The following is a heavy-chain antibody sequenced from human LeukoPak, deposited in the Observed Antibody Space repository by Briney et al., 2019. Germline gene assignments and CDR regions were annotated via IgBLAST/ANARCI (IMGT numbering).Heavy chain of an antibody. D-gene: IGHD6-13*01. V-gene: IGHV3-23*01. Sequence: GGSLRLSCAASGFTFSNYAMSWIRQAPGKGLEWVSAISGSGGSTYYADSVKGRFTISRDNSKNTLYLQMNSLRAEDTAVYYCAKVTYGSSWYYFDYWGRGTLATVSS. CDR1: GFTFSNYA. CDR3: AKVTYGSSWYYFDY. CDR2: ISGSGGST. J-gene: IGHJ4*02.